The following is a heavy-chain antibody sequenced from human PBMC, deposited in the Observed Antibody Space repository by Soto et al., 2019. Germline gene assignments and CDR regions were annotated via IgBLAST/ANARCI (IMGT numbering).Heavy chain of an antibody. Sequence: LSLTCAISGDSISSNSAAWNWIRQSPSRGLEWLGRTYYRSKWFNDYAVSVKSRITIKPDTSKNQFSLQLNSVTPEDTAVYYCAGDVIQLWLTYYYYGLDVWGQGTTVTVSS. CDR2: TYYRSKWFN. D-gene: IGHD5-18*01. V-gene: IGHV6-1*01. CDR3: AGDVIQLWLTYYYYGLDV. J-gene: IGHJ6*02. CDR1: GDSISSNSAA.